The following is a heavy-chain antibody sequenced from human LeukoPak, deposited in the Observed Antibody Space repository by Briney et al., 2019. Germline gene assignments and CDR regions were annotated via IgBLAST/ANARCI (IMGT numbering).Heavy chain of an antibody. Sequence: GASVKVSCKASGYTFTSYYMHWVRQAPGQGLEWMGIINPSGGSTSYAQKFQGRVTMTRDTSISTAYMELSRLRSDDTAVYYCARDGAPGLEWPYWGQGTLVTVSS. CDR1: GYTFTSYY. V-gene: IGHV1-46*01. J-gene: IGHJ4*02. CDR3: ARDGAPGLEWPY. CDR2: INPSGGST. D-gene: IGHD2-8*01.